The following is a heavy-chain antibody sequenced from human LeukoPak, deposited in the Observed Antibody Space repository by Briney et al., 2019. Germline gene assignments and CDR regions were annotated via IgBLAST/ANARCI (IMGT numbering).Heavy chain of an antibody. D-gene: IGHD1-1*01. J-gene: IGHJ4*02. CDR2: ISYDGRST. V-gene: IGHV3-30*03. CDR3: AREGGTTGTSTLDY. CDR1: GLTFSKYG. Sequence: PGGSLRLSCAASGLTFSKYGMHWVRQAPGKGLEWVAFISYDGRSTFYADSVKGRFTISRDNSKNTLYLQMNSLRAEDTAVYYCAREGGTTGTSTLDYWGQGTLVTVSS.